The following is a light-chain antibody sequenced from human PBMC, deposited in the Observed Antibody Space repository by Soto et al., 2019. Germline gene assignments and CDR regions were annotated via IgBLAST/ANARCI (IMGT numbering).Light chain of an antibody. CDR1: QSISSW. V-gene: IGKV1-5*01. J-gene: IGKJ1*01. CDR2: DAS. CDR3: QQYNSWT. Sequence: DIQMPQSPSTLSASVGDSVTITCRASQSISSWLAWYQQKPGKAPKLLIYDASSLESGVPSRFSGSGSGTEFTLTISSLQPDDFATYYCQQYNSWTFGQGTKVDIK.